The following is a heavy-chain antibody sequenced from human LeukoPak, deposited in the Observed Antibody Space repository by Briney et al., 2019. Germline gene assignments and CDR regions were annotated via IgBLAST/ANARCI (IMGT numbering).Heavy chain of an antibody. D-gene: IGHD4-23*01. CDR2: INPNSGGT. V-gene: IGHV1-2*02. CDR3: ARAHYGGNSGGYYYMDV. Sequence: ASVKVSCKASGYTFTGYYMHWVRQAPGQGLEWMGWINPNSGGTNYAQKFQGRVTMTRDTSISTAYMELSRLRSDDTAVYYCARAHYGGNSGGYYYMDVWGKGTTVTVSS. CDR1: GYTFTGYY. J-gene: IGHJ6*03.